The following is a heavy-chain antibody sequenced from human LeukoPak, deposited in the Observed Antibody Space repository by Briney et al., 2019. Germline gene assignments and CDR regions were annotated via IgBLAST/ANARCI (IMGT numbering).Heavy chain of an antibody. J-gene: IGHJ4*02. CDR2: IWYDGSNK. D-gene: IGHD4-17*01. V-gene: IGHV3-33*01. CDR1: GFTFSSYG. CDR3: ARDSVGAYALDY. Sequence: SGGSLRLSCAASGFTFSSYGMHWVRQAPGKGLEWVAVIWYDGSNKYYADSVKGRFTISRDNSKNTLYLQMNSLRAEDTAVYYCARDSVGAYALDYWGQGTLVTVSS.